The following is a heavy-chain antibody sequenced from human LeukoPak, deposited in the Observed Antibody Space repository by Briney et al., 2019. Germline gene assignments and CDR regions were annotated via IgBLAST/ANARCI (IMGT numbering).Heavy chain of an antibody. CDR3: ARVLAYCGGDCYSAWLDP. Sequence: PGGSLRLPCAASGFTFSDYYMSWIRQAPGKGLEWVSYISSSGSTIYYADSVKGRFTISRDNAKNSLYLQMNSLRAEDMAVYYCARVLAYCGGDCYSAWLDPWGQGTLVTVSS. D-gene: IGHD2-21*02. V-gene: IGHV3-11*04. CDR1: GFTFSDYY. J-gene: IGHJ5*02. CDR2: ISSSGSTI.